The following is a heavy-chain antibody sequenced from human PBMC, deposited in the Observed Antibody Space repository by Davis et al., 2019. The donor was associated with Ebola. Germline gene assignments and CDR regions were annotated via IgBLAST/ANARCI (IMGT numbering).Heavy chain of an antibody. CDR2: IIPIFGTA. CDR3: ARTYSSSWYIAELGY. D-gene: IGHD6-13*01. Sequence: SVKVSCKASGGTFSSYAISWVRQAPGQGLEWMGGIIPIFGTANYAQKFQGRVTMTTDTSTSTAYMELRSLRSDDTAVYYCARTYSSSWYIAELGYWGQGTLVTVSS. J-gene: IGHJ4*02. CDR1: GGTFSSYA. V-gene: IGHV1-69*05.